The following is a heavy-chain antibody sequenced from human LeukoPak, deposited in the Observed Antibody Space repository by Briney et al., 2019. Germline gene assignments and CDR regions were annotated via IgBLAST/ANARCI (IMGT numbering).Heavy chain of an antibody. CDR3: ARHLKGYCSNGVCSDAFDI. D-gene: IGHD2-8*01. Sequence: SETLSLTCAVSGYSISSGYYWGWIRQPPGKGLEWIGSIYYSGKTYYNPSLKSRVTISVDTSKNQFSLKLSSVTAADTAVYYCARHLKGYCSNGVCSDAFDIWGQGTMVTVSS. V-gene: IGHV4-38-2*01. J-gene: IGHJ3*02. CDR2: IYYSGKT. CDR1: GYSISSGYY.